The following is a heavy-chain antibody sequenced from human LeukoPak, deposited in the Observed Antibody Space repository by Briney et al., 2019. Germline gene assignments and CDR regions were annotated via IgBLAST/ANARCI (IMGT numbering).Heavy chain of an antibody. CDR3: AGDSSPAVTGYYDY. CDR2: ISSSSSYI. CDR1: GFTFSSYS. J-gene: IGHJ4*02. Sequence: GGSLRLSCAASGFTFSSYSMNWVRQAPGKGLEWVSSISSSSSYIYYADSVKGRFTISRDNAKNSLYLQMNSLRAEDTAVYYCAGDSSPAVTGYYDYWGQGTLVTVSS. D-gene: IGHD3-9*01. V-gene: IGHV3-21*01.